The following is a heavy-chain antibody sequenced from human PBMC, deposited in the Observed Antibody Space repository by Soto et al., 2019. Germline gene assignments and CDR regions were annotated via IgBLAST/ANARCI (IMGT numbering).Heavy chain of an antibody. J-gene: IGHJ6*02. Sequence: EVQLVESGGGLVQPGGSLKLSCTASGFTFSGSAIHWVRQASGKGLEWVGRIRNKANGYATAYVASVKDRFTISRDDSKNTAYLQMNSLKTEDTAMYYCTRHLPPKVGYYFGLDVWGQGTTVTVSS. D-gene: IGHD1-26*01. CDR3: TRHLPPKVGYYFGLDV. CDR2: IRNKANGYAT. CDR1: GFTFSGSA. V-gene: IGHV3-73*02.